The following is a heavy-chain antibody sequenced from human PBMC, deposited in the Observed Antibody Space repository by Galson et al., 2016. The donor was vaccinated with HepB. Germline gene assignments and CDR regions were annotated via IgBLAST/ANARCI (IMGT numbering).Heavy chain of an antibody. CDR2: VYWYGDQ. J-gene: IGHJ4*02. CDR1: GFSLNASGVG. CDR3: ARDRMYDNFWSGYVDY. D-gene: IGHD3-3*01. V-gene: IGHV2-5*01. Sequence: PALVKPTQNLTLTCSFSGFSLNASGVGVGWIRQPPGKALEWLALVYWYGDQRFSPSLKTRLDITKDASKNQVVLTMTNMDPADTGTYYCARDRMYDNFWSGYVDYWGPGTLVTVSS.